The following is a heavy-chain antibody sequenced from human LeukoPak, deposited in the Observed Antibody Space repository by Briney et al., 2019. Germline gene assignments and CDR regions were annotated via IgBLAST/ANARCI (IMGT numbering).Heavy chain of an antibody. V-gene: IGHV4-39*01. CDR1: GGSISSSSYY. CDR3: ARYHMGPADDFWSAPYYYYMDV. D-gene: IGHD3-3*01. J-gene: IGHJ6*03. Sequence: SETLSLTCAVSGGSISSSSYYWGWIRQPPGKGLEWIGSIYYSGSTYYNPSLKSRVTISVDTSKNQFSLKLSSVTAADTAVYYCARYHMGPADDFWSAPYYYYMDVWGKGTTVTVSS. CDR2: IYYSGST.